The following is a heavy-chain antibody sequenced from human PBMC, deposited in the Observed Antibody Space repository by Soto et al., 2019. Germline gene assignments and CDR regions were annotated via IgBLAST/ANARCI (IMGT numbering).Heavy chain of an antibody. CDR2: INAGNGNT. V-gene: IGHV1-3*01. J-gene: IGHJ4*02. CDR1: GYTFTSYA. CDR3: ARDPADIVVVPAAINGLDY. D-gene: IGHD2-2*01. Sequence: QVQLVQSGAEVKKPGASVKVSCKASGYTFTSYAMHWVRQAPGQSLEWMGWINAGNGNTKYSQKFQGRVTITRDTSASTAYMELSSLRSEDTAVYYCARDPADIVVVPAAINGLDYWGQGTLVTVSS.